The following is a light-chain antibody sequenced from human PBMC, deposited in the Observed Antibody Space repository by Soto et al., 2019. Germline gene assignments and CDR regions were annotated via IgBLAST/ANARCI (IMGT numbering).Light chain of an antibody. J-gene: IGKJ3*01. V-gene: IGKV3-11*01. CDR1: QSVSSY. CDR3: QQRSTRFT. CDR2: DAS. Sequence: EIVLTQSPATLSLSPGERATLSCRASQSVSSYLAWYQQKPGQAPRLLIYDASNRATGIPARFSGSGSGTDFTHTISSLEPEDFAVYYCQQRSTRFTFGPGTKVDIK.